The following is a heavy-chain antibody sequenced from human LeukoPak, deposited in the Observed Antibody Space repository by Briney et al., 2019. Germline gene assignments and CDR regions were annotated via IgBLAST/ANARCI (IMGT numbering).Heavy chain of an antibody. D-gene: IGHD5-18*01. CDR2: ISGSGSST. J-gene: IGHJ4*02. Sequence: GGSLRLSCAASGFTFSSYAMSWVRQAPGKGLEWVSGISGSGSSTYYTDSVKGRFTISRDNSKNTLHLQMNSLRAEDTAVYYCAKTNTAMVPQGFDYWGQGTLVTVSS. CDR1: GFTFSSYA. CDR3: AKTNTAMVPQGFDY. V-gene: IGHV3-23*01.